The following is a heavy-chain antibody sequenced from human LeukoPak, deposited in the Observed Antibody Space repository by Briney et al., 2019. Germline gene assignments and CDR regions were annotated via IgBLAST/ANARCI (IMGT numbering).Heavy chain of an antibody. J-gene: IGHJ5*02. Sequence: ASVKVSCKASGYTFTSYGISWVRQAPGQGLEWMGWISAYNGNTNYAQKLQGRVTMTTDTSTSTAYMELRILRSDDTAVYYCARDIVGYSSSWYDWFDPWGQGTLVTVSS. CDR3: ARDIVGYSSSWYDWFDP. CDR2: ISAYNGNT. CDR1: GYTFTSYG. D-gene: IGHD6-13*01. V-gene: IGHV1-18*01.